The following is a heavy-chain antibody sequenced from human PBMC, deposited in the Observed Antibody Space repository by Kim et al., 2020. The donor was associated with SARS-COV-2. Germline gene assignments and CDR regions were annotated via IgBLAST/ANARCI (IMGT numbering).Heavy chain of an antibody. CDR1: RFTFPTYH. CDR3: ARFDGNGLDV. V-gene: IGHV3-21*01. Sequence: GGSLRLSCAASRFTFPTYHMNWVRQAPGKGLEWVSSISFSGTYIYYADSVRGRFTISRDNAKDSLSLQMNSLRADDTGVYYCARFDGNGLDVWGQGTTVT. J-gene: IGHJ6*02. CDR2: ISFSGTYI. D-gene: IGHD3-9*01.